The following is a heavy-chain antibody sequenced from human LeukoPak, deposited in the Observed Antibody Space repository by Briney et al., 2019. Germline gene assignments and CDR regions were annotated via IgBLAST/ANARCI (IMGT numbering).Heavy chain of an antibody. CDR1: GFTFSSYG. CDR3: AKDGLSSLGAFDI. J-gene: IGHJ3*02. D-gene: IGHD6-13*01. V-gene: IGHV3-30*18. CDR2: ISYDGSNK. Sequence: GRSLRLSCAASGFTFSSYGMHWVRQAPGKGLEWVAVISYDGSNKYYADSVKGRFTISRDNSKNTLYLQMNSLRAEDTAVYYCAKDGLSSLGAFDIWGQGTMVTVSS.